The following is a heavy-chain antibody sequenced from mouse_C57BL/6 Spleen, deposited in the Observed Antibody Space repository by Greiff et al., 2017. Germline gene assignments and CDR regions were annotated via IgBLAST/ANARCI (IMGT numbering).Heavy chain of an antibody. CDR1: GYAFSSYW. CDR2: IYPGDGDT. V-gene: IGHV1-80*01. Sequence: QVQLQQSGAELVKPGASVKISCKASGYAFSSYWMNWVKQRPGKGLEWIGQIYPGDGDTNYNGKFKGKATLTADKSSSTAYLQLSSLTSEDSAVYFCARSGLIYDGYRYAMDYWGQGTSVTVSS. D-gene: IGHD2-3*01. CDR3: ARSGLIYDGYRYAMDY. J-gene: IGHJ4*01.